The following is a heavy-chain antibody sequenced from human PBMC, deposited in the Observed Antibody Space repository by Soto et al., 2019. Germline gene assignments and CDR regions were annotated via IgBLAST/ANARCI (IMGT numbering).Heavy chain of an antibody. D-gene: IGHD6-13*01. Sequence: SETLSLTCTVSGGSISSGGYYWSWIRQHPGKGLEWIGYIYYSGSTYYNPSLKSRVTISVDTSKNQFSLKLSSVTAADTAVYYCARDRRIAAAGALYNWFDPWGQGTLVTVSS. CDR2: IYYSGST. J-gene: IGHJ5*02. CDR1: GGSISSGGYY. CDR3: ARDRRIAAAGALYNWFDP. V-gene: IGHV4-31*03.